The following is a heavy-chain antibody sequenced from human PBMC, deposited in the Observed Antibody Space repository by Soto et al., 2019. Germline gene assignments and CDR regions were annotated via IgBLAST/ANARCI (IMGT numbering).Heavy chain of an antibody. CDR1: GYTFTGYY. J-gene: IGHJ6*02. D-gene: IGHD5-18*01. CDR2: INPNSGGT. Sequence: ASVKVSGKASGYTFTGYYMHWVRQAPGQGLEWMGWINPNSGGTNYAQKFQGWVTMTRDTSISTAYMELSRLRSDDTAVYYCARDKIRGYSYGWNYYYGMDVWGQGTTVTVSS. CDR3: ARDKIRGYSYGWNYYYGMDV. V-gene: IGHV1-2*04.